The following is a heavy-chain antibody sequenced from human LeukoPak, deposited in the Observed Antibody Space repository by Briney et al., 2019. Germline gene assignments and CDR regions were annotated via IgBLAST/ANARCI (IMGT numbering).Heavy chain of an antibody. CDR3: ARDYYDSSGYYGFDY. V-gene: IGHV1-2*04. D-gene: IGHD3-22*01. CDR2: INPNSGGT. CDR1: GYTFTGYY. J-gene: IGHJ4*02. Sequence: GASVKVSCKASGYTFTGYYMHWVRQAPGQGLEWMGWINPNSGGTNYAQKFQGWVTMTRDTSISTAYMELSRLRSDDTAVYYCARDYYDSSGYYGFDYWGQGTLVTVSS.